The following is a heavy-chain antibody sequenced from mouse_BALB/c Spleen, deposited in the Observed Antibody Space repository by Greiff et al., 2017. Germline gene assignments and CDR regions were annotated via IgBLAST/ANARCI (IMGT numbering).Heavy chain of an antibody. CDR1: GYTFTSYW. V-gene: IGHV1S81*02. D-gene: IGHD3-1*01. CDR3: ARPQLGLRYAMDY. CDR2: INPSNGRT. Sequence: QVQLQQPGAELVKPGASVKLSCKASGYTFTSYWMHWVKQRPGQGLEWIGEINPSNGRTNYNEKFKSKATLTVDKSSSTAYMQLSSLTSEDSAVYYCARPQLGLRYAMDYWGRGTSVTVSS. J-gene: IGHJ4*01.